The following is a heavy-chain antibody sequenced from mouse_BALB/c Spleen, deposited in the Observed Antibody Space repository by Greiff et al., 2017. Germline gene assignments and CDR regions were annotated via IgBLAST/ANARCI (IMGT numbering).Heavy chain of an antibody. D-gene: IGHD2-14*01. CDR3: ARDYYRYDFDY. J-gene: IGHJ2*01. V-gene: IGHV3-6*02. CDR2: ISYDGSN. CDR1: GYSITSGYY. Sequence: EVKLQESGPGLVKPSQSLSLTCSVTGYSITSGYYWNWIRQFPGNKLEWMGYISYDGSNNYNPSLKNRISITRDTSKNQFFLKLNSVTTEDTATYYCARDYYRYDFDYWGQGTTLTVSS.